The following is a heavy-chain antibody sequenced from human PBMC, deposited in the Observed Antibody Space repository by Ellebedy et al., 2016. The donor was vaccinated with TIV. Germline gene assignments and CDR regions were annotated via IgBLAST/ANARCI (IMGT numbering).Heavy chain of an antibody. D-gene: IGHD3-10*01. CDR2: IYYSGST. CDR1: GGSISSGGYY. CDR3: ARAPAWFGEPPVYGMDV. J-gene: IGHJ6*02. V-gene: IGHV4-31*03. Sequence: SETLSLXXTVSGGSISSGGYYWSWIRQHPGKGLEWIGYIYYSGSTYYNPSLKSRVTISVDTSKNQFSLKLSSVTAADTAVYYCARAPAWFGEPPVYGMDVWGQGTTVTVSS.